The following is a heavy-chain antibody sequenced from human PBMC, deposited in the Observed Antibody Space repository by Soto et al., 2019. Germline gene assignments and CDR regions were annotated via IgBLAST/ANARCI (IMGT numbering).Heavy chain of an antibody. CDR2: LNAGNDNT. V-gene: IGHV1-3*01. J-gene: IGHJ6*02. CDR1: GYTFTTYV. D-gene: IGHD3-3*01. CDR3: ARVGQNYYGMAG. Sequence: QVQLVQSGAEVKKPGASVKVSCKASGYTFTTYVMHWVRQAPGQRLEWMGWLNAGNDNTEYSQKLQGRVTITRDTSASTVYMELSSLSSEDTAVYYCARVGQNYYGMAGWGQGTTVTVSS.